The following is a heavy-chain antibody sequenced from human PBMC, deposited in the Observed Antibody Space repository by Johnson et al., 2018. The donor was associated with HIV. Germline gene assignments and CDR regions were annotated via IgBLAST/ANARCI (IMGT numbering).Heavy chain of an antibody. CDR1: GFTFSDYY. CDR3: ARDPSRSPGAFDI. CDR2: IYSGGTT. J-gene: IGHJ3*02. V-gene: IGHV3-66*01. Sequence: MQLVESGGGLVKPGGSLRLSCAASGFTFSDYYMSWIRQAPGKGQEWVSVIYSGGTTNYADSVKGRFTISRDNSKNTLYLQMNSLSADDTAVYYCARDPSRSPGAFDIWGQGTMVTVSS.